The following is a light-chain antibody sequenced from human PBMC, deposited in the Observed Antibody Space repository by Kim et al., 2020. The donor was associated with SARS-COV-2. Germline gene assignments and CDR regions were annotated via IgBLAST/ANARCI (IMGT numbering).Light chain of an antibody. CDR1: QSIGTR. J-gene: IGKJ4*01. CDR3: QQSYTTPWLS. CDR2: AAS. Sequence: SVGDRVTMACRASQSIGTRLNWYQQRPGKAHKLLIFAASTLQSGVPSRFSGTGSGTDFALTISSLQPEDFATYYCQQSYTTPWLSFGGGTKVDIK. V-gene: IGKV1-39*01.